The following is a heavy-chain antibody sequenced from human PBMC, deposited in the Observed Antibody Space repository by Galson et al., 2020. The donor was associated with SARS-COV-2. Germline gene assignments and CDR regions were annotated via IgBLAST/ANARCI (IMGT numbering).Heavy chain of an antibody. V-gene: IGHV4-34*01. CDR2: INHSGST. CDR1: GGSFSDYY. CDR3: TKGDYDSRVMDV. D-gene: IGHD3-3*01. J-gene: IGHJ6*02. Sequence: ETLSLTCSVSGGSFSDYYWTWIRQSPGKGLEWIGEINHSGSTNYNPSLKSRVTISVDSSKNQFSLRLTSVIAADTAVYYCTKGDYDSRVMDVWGQGTTVAVSS.